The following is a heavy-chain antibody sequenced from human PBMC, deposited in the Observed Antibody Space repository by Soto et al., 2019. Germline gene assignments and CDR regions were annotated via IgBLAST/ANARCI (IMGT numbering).Heavy chain of an antibody. V-gene: IGHV4-34*01. J-gene: IGHJ4*02. D-gene: IGHD2-15*01. Sequence: SETLSLTCAVYGGSFSGYYWSWIRQPPGKGLEWIGEINHSGSTNHNPSLKSRVTISVDTSKNQFSLKLSSVTAADTAVYYCARADLYCSGGSCRDFDYWGQGTLVTVSS. CDR2: INHSGST. CDR1: GGSFSGYY. CDR3: ARADLYCSGGSCRDFDY.